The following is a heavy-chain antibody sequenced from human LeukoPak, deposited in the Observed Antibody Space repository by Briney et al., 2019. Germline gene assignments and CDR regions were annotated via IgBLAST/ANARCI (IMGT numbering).Heavy chain of an antibody. CDR2: INPNSGGT. Sequence: ASVKVSCKASGYTFTGYYMHWERQAPGQGLEWMGWINPNSGGTNYAQKFQGRVTMTRDTSISTAYMELSRLRSDDTAVYYCARSIAAADSYYFDYWGQGTLVTVSS. J-gene: IGHJ4*02. CDR1: GYTFTGYY. D-gene: IGHD6-13*01. V-gene: IGHV1-2*02. CDR3: ARSIAAADSYYFDY.